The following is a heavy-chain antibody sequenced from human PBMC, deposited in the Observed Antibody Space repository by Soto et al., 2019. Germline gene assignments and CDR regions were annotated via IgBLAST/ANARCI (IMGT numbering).Heavy chain of an antibody. Sequence: QVQLVESGGGVVQPGRSLRLSCAASGFTFSSYGMHWVRQAPGKGLEWVAVISYDGSNKYYADSVKGRFTISRDNSKNTLYLQMNSLRAEDTAVYYCAKKRPNDCWGQGALVTVSS. D-gene: IGHD1-1*01. CDR3: AKKRPNDC. CDR1: GFTFSSYG. CDR2: ISYDGSNK. J-gene: IGHJ4*02. V-gene: IGHV3-30*18.